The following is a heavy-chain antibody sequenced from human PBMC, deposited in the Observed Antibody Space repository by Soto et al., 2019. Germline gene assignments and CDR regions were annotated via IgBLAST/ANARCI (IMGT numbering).Heavy chain of an antibody. D-gene: IGHD2-2*01. Sequence: QVQLQESGPGLVKPSETLSLTCTVSGGSISSYYWSWIRQPPGKGLEWIGYIYYSGSTNYNPSLKSRVTISVDTSKNQFSLKLSSVTAADTAVYYCASLRMRCSSTSDGCYRGIDPWGQGTLVTVSS. CDR3: ASLRMRCSSTSDGCYRGIDP. CDR1: GGSISSYY. J-gene: IGHJ5*02. CDR2: IYYSGST. V-gene: IGHV4-59*08.